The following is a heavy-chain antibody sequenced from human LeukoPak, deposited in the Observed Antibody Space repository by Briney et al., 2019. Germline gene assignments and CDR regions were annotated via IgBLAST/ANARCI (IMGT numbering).Heavy chain of an antibody. D-gene: IGHD2-15*01. CDR1: GFTFSSYD. CDR3: AKERSGLVVAATNY. Sequence: GGSLRLSCAASGFTFSSYDMEWVRQAPGKGLEWVSSISTSSSYIYYADSVKGRFTISRDNAKNSLFLQMNSLRAEDTAVYYCAKERSGLVVAATNYWGQGTLVTVSS. V-gene: IGHV3-21*01. J-gene: IGHJ4*02. CDR2: ISTSSSYI.